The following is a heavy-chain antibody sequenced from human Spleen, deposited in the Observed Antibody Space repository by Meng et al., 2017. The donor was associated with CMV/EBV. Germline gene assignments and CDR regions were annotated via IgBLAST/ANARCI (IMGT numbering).Heavy chain of an antibody. CDR2: IIPILDLA. Sequence: SVKVSCKASGYTFTSYGISWVRQAPGQGLEWIGQIIPILDLANSAQKFQGRVTITADKSTSTAYMELTSLRSEDTAVYYCARGGSYWAYGMDVWGQGTTVTVSS. CDR3: ARGGSYWAYGMDV. V-gene: IGHV1-69*10. CDR1: GYTFTSYG. J-gene: IGHJ6*02. D-gene: IGHD1-26*01.